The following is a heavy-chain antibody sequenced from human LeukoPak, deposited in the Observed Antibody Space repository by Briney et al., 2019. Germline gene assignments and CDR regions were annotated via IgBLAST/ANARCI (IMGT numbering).Heavy chain of an antibody. J-gene: IGHJ2*01. CDR1: GGSISTYY. V-gene: IGHV4-59*01. CDR2: IFDSGST. CDR3: ARGGNSAWYFDL. Sequence: PSETLSLTCTVSGGSISTYYWSWLRQPPGEGLEWIGYIFDSGSTNYNPSLKSRVTISVDTSKNQFALKLSSVTAADTAVYYCARGGNSAWYFDLWGRGTLVTVSS. D-gene: IGHD4-23*01.